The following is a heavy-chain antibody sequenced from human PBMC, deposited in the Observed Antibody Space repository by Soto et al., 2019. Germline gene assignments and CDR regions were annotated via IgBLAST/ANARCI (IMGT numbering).Heavy chain of an antibody. Sequence: SVKVSCKASGGTFSSYAISWVRQAPGQGLEWMGGIIPIFGTANYAQKFQGRVTITADESTSTAYMELSSLRSEDTAVYYCASCPRNYDFWSGYRYYYYYGMDVWGQGTTVTVSS. CDR2: IIPIFGTA. CDR1: GGTFSSYA. J-gene: IGHJ6*02. V-gene: IGHV1-69*13. D-gene: IGHD3-3*01. CDR3: ASCPRNYDFWSGYRYYYYYGMDV.